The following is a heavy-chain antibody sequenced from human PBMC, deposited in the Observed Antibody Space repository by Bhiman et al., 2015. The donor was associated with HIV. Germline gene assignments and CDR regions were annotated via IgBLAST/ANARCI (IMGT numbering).Heavy chain of an antibody. CDR2: ISYDGSNK. V-gene: IGHV3-30*04. Sequence: QVQLVESGGGVVQPGRSLRLSCAASGFTFSSSPMHWVRQAPGKGLEWVAVISYDGSNKYYANSVKGRFTISRDNTKNSLHLQMNSLRIEDTALYYCARDMGGATTVGCFDYWGQGTLVTVSS. CDR1: GFTFSSSP. D-gene: IGHD1-26*01. J-gene: IGHJ4*02. CDR3: ARDMGGATTVGCFDY.